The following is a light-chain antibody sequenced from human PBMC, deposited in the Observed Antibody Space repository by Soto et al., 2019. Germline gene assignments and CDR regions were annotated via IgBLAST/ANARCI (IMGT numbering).Light chain of an antibody. V-gene: IGKV1-5*01. Sequence: DIQLTQSPSTLSASVGDRVSVTCRASQRIDRYLAWYQQKPGKVPKLLVYDASTLEGGVPSSFSGSGSATEFFLTISSLPPDDFATYYCQQYKDGAWTFGQGTRVESK. CDR2: DAS. J-gene: IGKJ1*01. CDR3: QQYKDGAWT. CDR1: QRIDRY.